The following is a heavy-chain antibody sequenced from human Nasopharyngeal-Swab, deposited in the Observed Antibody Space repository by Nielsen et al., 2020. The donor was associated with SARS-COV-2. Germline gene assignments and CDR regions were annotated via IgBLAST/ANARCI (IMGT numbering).Heavy chain of an antibody. V-gene: IGHV1-69*13. CDR2: IIPIFGTA. J-gene: IGHJ4*02. D-gene: IGHD3-22*01. CDR1: GGTFSSYA. CDR3: ARDPKRTQGYYYDSSRQQIIDDY. Sequence: SVKVSCKASGGTFSSYAISWVRQAPGQGLEWMGGIIPIFGTANYAQKFQGRVTLTADESTSTAYMELSSLRSEDTAVYYCARDPKRTQGYYYDSSRQQIIDDYWGQGTLVTVSS.